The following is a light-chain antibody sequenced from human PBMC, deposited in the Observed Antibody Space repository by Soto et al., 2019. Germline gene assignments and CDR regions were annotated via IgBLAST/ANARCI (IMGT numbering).Light chain of an antibody. CDR1: QSVSSN. CDR2: GAS. CDR3: QQYNNWLMYT. J-gene: IGKJ2*01. Sequence: EIVMTQSPATLSVSPGERATLSCRASQSVSSNLAWYQQKPGQAPRLLIYGASTRATGIPARFIGSGSGTEFTLTISILKSEDFAVYYCQQYNNWLMYTFGQGTKLEIK. V-gene: IGKV3-15*01.